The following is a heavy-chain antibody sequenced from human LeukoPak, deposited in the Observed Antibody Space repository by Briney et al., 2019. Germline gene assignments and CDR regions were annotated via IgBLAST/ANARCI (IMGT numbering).Heavy chain of an antibody. Sequence: PSETLSLTCTVSGGSISSGDYYWSWIRQPPGKGLEWIGYIYYSGSTYYNPSLKSRVTISVDTSKNQFSLKLSSVTAADTAVYYCARPPRGYDILTGQWDYWGQGTLVTVSS. V-gene: IGHV4-30-4*08. J-gene: IGHJ4*02. D-gene: IGHD3-9*01. CDR3: ARPPRGYDILTGQWDY. CDR2: IYYSGST. CDR1: GGSISSGDYY.